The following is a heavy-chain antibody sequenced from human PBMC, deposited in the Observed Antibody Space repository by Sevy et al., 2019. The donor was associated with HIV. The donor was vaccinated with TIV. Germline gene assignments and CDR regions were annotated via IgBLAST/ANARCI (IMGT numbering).Heavy chain of an antibody. CDR1: GFTFSSYG. J-gene: IGHJ6*02. Sequence: GGSLRLSCAASGFTFSSYGMHWVRQAPGKGLEWVAVISYDGSNKYYADSVKGRFTISRDNSKNTLYLQMNSLRAEDTAVYYCAKIYYDSSGYYSARHYYYYGMDVWGQGTTVTVSS. D-gene: IGHD3-22*01. CDR2: ISYDGSNK. CDR3: AKIYYDSSGYYSARHYYYYGMDV. V-gene: IGHV3-30*18.